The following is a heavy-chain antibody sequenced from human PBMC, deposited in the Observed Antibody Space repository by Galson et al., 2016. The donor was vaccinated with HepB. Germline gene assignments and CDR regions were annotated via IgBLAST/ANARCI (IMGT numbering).Heavy chain of an antibody. D-gene: IGHD6-13*01. CDR2: IYSAGAT. CDR3: ARSIAAVYGMDV. Sequence: SLRLSCAASGFTVGSHYMSWVRQAPGKGLEWVSVIYSAGATYYADSVKGRFTFSRDNAENTVFLQMNSLTAADTAVYYCARSIAAVYGMDVWGQGTTVTVSS. V-gene: IGHV3-53*01. J-gene: IGHJ6*02. CDR1: GFTVGSHY.